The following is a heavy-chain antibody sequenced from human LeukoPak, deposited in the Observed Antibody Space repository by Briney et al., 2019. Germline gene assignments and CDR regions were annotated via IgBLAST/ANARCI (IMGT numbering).Heavy chain of an antibody. D-gene: IGHD1-26*01. V-gene: IGHV4-4*02. J-gene: IGHJ6*02. Sequence: SETLSLTCAVSGGSISSNNWWSWVRQPPEKGLEWIGEIYHSGSTNYNPSLKSRVTISVDKSKNQFSVKLSSVTAADTAVYYCGRHPGSFWVGNGMVVWGQGTTVTVS. CDR2: IYHSGST. CDR1: GGSISSNNW. CDR3: GRHPGSFWVGNGMVV.